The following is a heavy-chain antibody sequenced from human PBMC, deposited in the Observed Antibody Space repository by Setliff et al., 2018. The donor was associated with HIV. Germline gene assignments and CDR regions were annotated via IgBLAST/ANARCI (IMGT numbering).Heavy chain of an antibody. D-gene: IGHD6-13*01. Sequence: ASVKVSCKASGYTFTNFAVNWVRQAPGQGLEWMGWIDAGNGNTKYSQKFQGRVTITRDTSASTAYMDLNSLRSEDTAIYYCARGPYSRWSDYWGQGTLVTVSS. V-gene: IGHV1-3*01. CDR1: GYTFTNFA. CDR3: ARGPYSRWSDY. J-gene: IGHJ4*02. CDR2: IDAGNGNT.